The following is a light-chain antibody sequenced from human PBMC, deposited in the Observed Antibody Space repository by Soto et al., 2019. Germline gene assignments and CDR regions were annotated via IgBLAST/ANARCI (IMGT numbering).Light chain of an antibody. J-gene: IGKJ2*01. V-gene: IGKV3-15*01. CDR1: RRVTRN. CDR3: QQYNNWPPYT. CDR2: GAS. Sequence: EIVMTQSPATLSVSPGERATLSCRASRRVTRNLAWYQQKPGQAPRLLIYGASTRATGIPARFSGSGSGTEFTLTISSLQSEDFAVYYCQQYNNWPPYTFGQGTKLEIK.